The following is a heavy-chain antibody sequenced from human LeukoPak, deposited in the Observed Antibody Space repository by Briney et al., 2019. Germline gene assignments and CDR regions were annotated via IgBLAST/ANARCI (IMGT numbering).Heavy chain of an antibody. Sequence: ASVKVSCKASGYSFNNYGIVGVRQAPGQGLEWVGWISAYNGDTKYAQKLQGRVSMTTDISTNTAFMELGSLRSDDTAVYFCARGFDSTGPDLDYWVQGTLVTVSS. J-gene: IGHJ4*02. V-gene: IGHV1-18*01. CDR1: GYSFNNYG. D-gene: IGHD3-22*01. CDR3: ARGFDSTGPDLDY. CDR2: ISAYNGDT.